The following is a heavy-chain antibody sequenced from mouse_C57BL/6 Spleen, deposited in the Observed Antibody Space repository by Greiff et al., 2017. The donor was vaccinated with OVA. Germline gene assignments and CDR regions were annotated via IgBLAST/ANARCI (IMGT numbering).Heavy chain of an antibody. CDR1: GYTFTDYN. CDR2: INPNNGGT. CDR3: ARRYYVPYYFDY. Sequence: EVKLMESGPELVKPGASVKMSCKASGYTFTDYNMHWVKQSHGKSLEWIGYINPNNGGTSYNQKFKGKATLTVNKSSSTAYMELRSLTSEDSAVYYCARRYYVPYYFDYWGQGTTLTVSS. D-gene: IGHD1-1*01. V-gene: IGHV1-22*01. J-gene: IGHJ2*01.